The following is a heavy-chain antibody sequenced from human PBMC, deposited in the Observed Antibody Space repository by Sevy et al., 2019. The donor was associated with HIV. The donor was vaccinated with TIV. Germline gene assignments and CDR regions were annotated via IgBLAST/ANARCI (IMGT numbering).Heavy chain of an antibody. CDR1: GFTFSSHA. Sequence: GGSLRLSCVASGFTFSSHAMNWVRQVPGKGLEWVSCIGTNGDGRYYADSVKGRFTISRDNPKSTLYLQMNSLRAEDKATYYCSNPISFYANSGYSGDYWGQGTRVTVSS. CDR2: IGTNGDGR. J-gene: IGHJ4*02. V-gene: IGHV3-23*01. D-gene: IGHD3-22*01. CDR3: SNPISFYANSGYSGDY.